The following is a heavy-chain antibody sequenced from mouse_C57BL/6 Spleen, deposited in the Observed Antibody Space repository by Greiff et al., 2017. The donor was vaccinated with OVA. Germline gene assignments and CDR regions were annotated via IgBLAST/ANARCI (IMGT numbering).Heavy chain of an antibody. CDR2: IDPSDSET. CDR3: AIADDGYYLLLWYFDV. V-gene: IGHV1-52*01. D-gene: IGHD2-3*01. CDR1: GYTFTSYW. Sequence: QVQLQQPGAELVRPGSSVKLSCKASGYTFTSYWMHWVKQRPIQGLEWIGNIDPSDSETHYNQKFKDKATLTVDKSSSTAYMQLSSLTSEDSAVYYCAIADDGYYLLLWYFDVWGTGTTVTVSS. J-gene: IGHJ1*03.